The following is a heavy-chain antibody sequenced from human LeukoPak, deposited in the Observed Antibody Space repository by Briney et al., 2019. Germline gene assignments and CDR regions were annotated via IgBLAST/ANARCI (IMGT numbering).Heavy chain of an antibody. CDR2: INHSGST. V-gene: IGHV4-34*01. J-gene: IGHJ4*02. CDR3: ARGGNSLHY. Sequence: PSETLSLTCAVYGGSFSGYYWSWIRQPPGKGLEWIGEINHSGSTNYNPSLKSRVTISVDTSKSQFSLKLSSVTAADTAVYYCARGGNSLHYWGQGTLVTVSS. CDR1: GGSFSGYY. D-gene: IGHD4-23*01.